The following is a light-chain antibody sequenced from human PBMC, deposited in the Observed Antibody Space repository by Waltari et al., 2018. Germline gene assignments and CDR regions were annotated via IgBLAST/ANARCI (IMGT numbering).Light chain of an antibody. CDR3: QSYDSSLSHWV. CDR2: GNN. J-gene: IGLJ3*02. CDR1: SSNIGPGYD. Sequence: QSVLTQTPSVSGAPGQRVIISCTGSSSNIGPGYDVHWYQQLPGTAHKLHISGNNNQPSGVPDRFFGSKSGTSASLAITGLQAEDEADYYCQSYDSSLSHWVFGGGTKLTVL. V-gene: IGLV1-40*01.